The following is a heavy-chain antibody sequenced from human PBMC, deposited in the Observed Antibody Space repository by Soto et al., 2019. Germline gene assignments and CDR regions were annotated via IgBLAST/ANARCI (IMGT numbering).Heavy chain of an antibody. Sequence: DVQLVQSGTEVKKPGESLKISCQSSGYNFPTYWIAWLRQIPGKGLEWVGVIYPGDSTATYSPSFQGQVTISVDKSINTAYLQWSGLKASDTAMYCCARRTTPMAFDLWGQGTLVTVSS. CDR2: IYPGDSTA. D-gene: IGHD5-18*01. V-gene: IGHV5-51*01. CDR1: GYNFPTYW. J-gene: IGHJ4*02. CDR3: ARRTTPMAFDL.